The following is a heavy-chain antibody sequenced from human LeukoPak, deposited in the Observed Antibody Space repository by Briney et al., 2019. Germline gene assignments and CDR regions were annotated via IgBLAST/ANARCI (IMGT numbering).Heavy chain of an antibody. CDR3: ARGPRENYYGSGSPDPYNWFDP. CDR2: IWYDASNK. CDR1: GFSLSSHG. Sequence: QPGRSLRLSCAASGFSLSSHGMHWVRQAPGKGLEWVAVIWYDASNKYYADSVKGRFTISRDNSKNTLYLQMNSLRVEDTALYFCARGPRENYYGSGSPDPYNWFDPWGQGTLVTVSS. D-gene: IGHD3-10*01. J-gene: IGHJ5*02. V-gene: IGHV3-33*01.